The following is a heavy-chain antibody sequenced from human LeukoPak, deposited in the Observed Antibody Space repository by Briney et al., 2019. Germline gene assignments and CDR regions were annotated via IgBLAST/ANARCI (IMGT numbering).Heavy chain of an antibody. J-gene: IGHJ4*02. Sequence: PGRSLRLSCTTSGFTFSVFAINWVRQAPGKGLEWVGLIRSSPNGATTEYAASVKGRFTISRDDSKNIAYLQMNSLKSEGTAVYYCTRNYNTQDFDYWGQGILVTVSS. CDR3: TRNYNTQDFDY. CDR2: IRSSPNGATT. D-gene: IGHD3-22*01. V-gene: IGHV3-49*04. CDR1: GFTFSVFA.